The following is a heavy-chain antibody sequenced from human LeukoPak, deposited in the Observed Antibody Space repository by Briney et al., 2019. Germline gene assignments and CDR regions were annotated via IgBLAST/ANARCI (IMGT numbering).Heavy chain of an antibody. J-gene: IGHJ4*02. CDR2: IYIGGST. CDR3: ARVTTGSYYSDF. Sequence: PSETLSLTCTVSGVYISSFYWSWIRQPAGKGLEWIGRIYIGGSTNYNPSLKSRVTMSLDTSKNQFSLKLSSVTAADTAVYYCARVTTGSYYSDFWGQGTLVTVSS. CDR1: GVYISSFY. V-gene: IGHV4-4*07. D-gene: IGHD3-10*01.